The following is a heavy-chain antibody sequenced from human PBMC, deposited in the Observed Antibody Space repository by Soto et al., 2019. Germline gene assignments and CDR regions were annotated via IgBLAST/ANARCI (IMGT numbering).Heavy chain of an antibody. CDR1: GLAFSNYW. V-gene: IGHV3-74*01. D-gene: IGHD5-12*01. Sequence: GSLRLSCAGSGLAFSNYWIHWVRQAPGQGLAWVSRISRDGSSTTYADSVKGRFTISRDFAKNTVYLQMNSLRADDTAVYYCARGSSGYSSYFDFWGQGTLVTVSS. J-gene: IGHJ4*02. CDR2: ISRDGSST. CDR3: ARGSSGYSSYFDF.